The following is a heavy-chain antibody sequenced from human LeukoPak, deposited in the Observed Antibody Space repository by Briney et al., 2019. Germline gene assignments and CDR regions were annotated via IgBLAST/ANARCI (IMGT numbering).Heavy chain of an antibody. V-gene: IGHV4-59*01. CDR3: ARDGDSSSFFDY. D-gene: IGHD6-6*01. J-gene: IGHJ4*02. Sequence: SETLSLTCGVSGGSISSYYWSWIRQPPGKGLEWIGYIYYSGSTNYNPSLKSRVTISVDTSKNQFSLKLSSVTAADTAVYYCARDGDSSSFFDYWGQGTLVTVSS. CDR2: IYYSGST. CDR1: GGSISSYY.